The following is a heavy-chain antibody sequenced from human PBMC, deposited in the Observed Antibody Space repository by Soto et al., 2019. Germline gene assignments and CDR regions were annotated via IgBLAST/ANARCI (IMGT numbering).Heavy chain of an antibody. J-gene: IGHJ4*02. CDR1: GGTFSSYA. CDR3: ARDLTIAAAGGYFDY. V-gene: IGHV1-69*13. Sequence: ASVQVSFTASGGTFSSYAIGWVRQATGQGLEWMGGIIPIFGTANYAQKFQGRVTITADESTSTTYMELSSLRSEDTAVYYCARDLTIAAAGGYFDYWGQGTLVTVSS. CDR2: IIPIFGTA. D-gene: IGHD6-13*01.